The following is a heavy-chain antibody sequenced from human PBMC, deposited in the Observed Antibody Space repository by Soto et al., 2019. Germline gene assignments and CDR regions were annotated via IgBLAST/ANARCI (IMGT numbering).Heavy chain of an antibody. J-gene: IGHJ4*01. D-gene: IGHD3-10*01. Sequence: QVPLVQSGAEVKKPGASVKVSCKASGYTFTSYAMHWVRQAPGQRLEWMGWINAGNGNTKYSQKFQGRVTITRDTSASTAYMELSSLRSDDTAVYYCARDFSWFGELIASDYWGYGTLVTVSS. CDR2: INAGNGNT. CDR3: ARDFSWFGELIASDY. V-gene: IGHV1-3*01. CDR1: GYTFTSYA.